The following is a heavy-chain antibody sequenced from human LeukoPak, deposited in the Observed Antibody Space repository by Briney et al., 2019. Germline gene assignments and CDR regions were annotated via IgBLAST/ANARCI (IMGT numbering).Heavy chain of an antibody. D-gene: IGHD6-13*01. V-gene: IGHV4-59*01. CDR2: IYYSGST. CDR3: ARVESSSWGLNYYYYYMVV. CDR1: GGSISSYY. J-gene: IGHJ6*03. Sequence: PSETLSLTCTVSGGSISSYYWSWIRQPPGKGLEWIGYIYYSGSTNYNPSLKSRVTISVDTSKNQFSLKLSSVTAADTAVYYCARVESSSWGLNYYYYYMVVWGKGTTVTVSS.